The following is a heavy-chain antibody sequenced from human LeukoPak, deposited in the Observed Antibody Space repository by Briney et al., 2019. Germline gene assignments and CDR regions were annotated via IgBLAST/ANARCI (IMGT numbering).Heavy chain of an antibody. CDR2: INIDGSST. CDR1: GFTFSSYW. D-gene: IGHD1-14*01. CDR3: ARDFGGSRIQPGSDF. Sequence: GGTLRLSCAASGFTFSSYWMHWVRQGPGKGLVWVSRINIDGSSTTYADSVKCRFPFSRDNAKNTLYLQMNSLTADDTALYYCARDFGGSRIQPGSDFWGQGSLVIVSS. V-gene: IGHV3-74*01. J-gene: IGHJ4*02.